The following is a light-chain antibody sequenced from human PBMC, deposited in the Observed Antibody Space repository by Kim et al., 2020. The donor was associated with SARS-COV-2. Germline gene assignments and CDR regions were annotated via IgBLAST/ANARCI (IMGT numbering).Light chain of an antibody. J-gene: IGKJ1*01. V-gene: IGKV3-20*01. CDR3: QQYRNSAQWT. Sequence: GERATLTCRASQSVSTSLAWYQQKPGQPPRLLIYGASSRATGIPDRFSGSGSGTDFTLTITRLEPEDFAVYYCQQYRNSAQWTFGQGTKVDIK. CDR1: QSVSTS. CDR2: GAS.